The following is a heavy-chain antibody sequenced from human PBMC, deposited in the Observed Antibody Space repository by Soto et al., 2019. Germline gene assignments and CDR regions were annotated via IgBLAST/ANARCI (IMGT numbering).Heavy chain of an antibody. CDR2: IYYSGYT. V-gene: IGHV4-39*07. CDR1: GGSISSGGYY. D-gene: IGHD3-22*01. Sequence: SETLSLTCTVSGGSISSGGYYWGWIRQPPGKGLEWIGSIYYSGYTYYNPSLKSRVTISVDTSKNQFSLYLQMNSLRPEDTALYYCAKDLFDSTGSRYYYAMDVWGQGTTVTVSS. J-gene: IGHJ6*02. CDR3: AKDLFDSTGSRYYYAMDV.